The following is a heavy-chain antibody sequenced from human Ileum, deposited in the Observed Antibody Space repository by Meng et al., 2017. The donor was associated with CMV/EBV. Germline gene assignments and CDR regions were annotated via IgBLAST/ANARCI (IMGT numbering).Heavy chain of an antibody. Sequence: GGSLRLSCAASGFTFNSYPMHWVRQAPGKGLEWVAIISYDGTYKYYGDSVKGRFTISRDNAKNSLYLQMNSLRAEDTAVYYCARDSRLRLGNDYWGQGTLVTVSS. CDR1: GFTFNSYP. J-gene: IGHJ4*02. CDR3: ARDSRLRLGNDY. D-gene: IGHD3-16*01. V-gene: IGHV3-30*04. CDR2: ISYDGTYK.